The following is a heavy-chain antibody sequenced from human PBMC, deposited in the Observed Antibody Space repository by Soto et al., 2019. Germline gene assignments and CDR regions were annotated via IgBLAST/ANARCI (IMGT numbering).Heavy chain of an antibody. D-gene: IGHD4-17*01. CDR1: GFTFSTYH. CDR3: ARDGSTVTTNYHYAMDV. Sequence: EVQLVESGGGLVQPGGSLILSCAASGFTFSTYHMKWVRQAPGQGLEWVSYIHSGGSRIYYADSVKGRFTISRDNAKNSLYLQMNSLRAEDTAVYYCARDGSTVTTNYHYAMDVWGQGTTVTVSS. CDR2: IHSGGSRI. V-gene: IGHV3-48*03. J-gene: IGHJ6*02.